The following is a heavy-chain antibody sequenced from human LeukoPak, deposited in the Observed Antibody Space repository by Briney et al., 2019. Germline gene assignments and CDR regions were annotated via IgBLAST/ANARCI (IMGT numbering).Heavy chain of an antibody. J-gene: IGHJ4*02. CDR1: GGSISSSSYY. D-gene: IGHD6-13*01. CDR3: ARRIAAAGIFFDY. V-gene: IGHV4-39*01. Sequence: SETLSLTCTVSGGSISSSSYYWGWIRQPPGKGLEWIGSIYYSGNTYYNPSLKSRVTISVDTSKNQFSLKLSSVTAADTAVYYCARRIAAAGIFFDYWGQGTLVTVSS. CDR2: IYYSGNT.